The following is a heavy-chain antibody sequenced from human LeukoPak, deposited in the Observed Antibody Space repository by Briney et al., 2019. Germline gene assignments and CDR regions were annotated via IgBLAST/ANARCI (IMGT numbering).Heavy chain of an antibody. CDR3: ARVLYGDWYYFDY. CDR2: IYYSGST. CDR1: GGSISSGDYY. Sequence: SQTLSLTCTVSGGSISSGDYYWSWIRQPPGKGLEWIGYIYYSGSTYYNPSLKSRVTILVDTSKNQFSLKLSSVTAADTAVYYCARVLYGDWYYFDYWGQGTLVTASS. D-gene: IGHD4-17*01. V-gene: IGHV4-30-4*08. J-gene: IGHJ4*02.